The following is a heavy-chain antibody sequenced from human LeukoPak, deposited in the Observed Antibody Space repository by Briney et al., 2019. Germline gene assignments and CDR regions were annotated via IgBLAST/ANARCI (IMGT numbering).Heavy chain of an antibody. D-gene: IGHD3-10*01. CDR2: ISGSGGST. J-gene: IGHJ4*02. V-gene: IGHV3-23*01. CDR3: AKAANYYYGSGSYFHFDY. CDR1: GFTFSNAW. Sequence: GGSLRLSCAASGFTFSNAWMSWVRQAPGKGLEWVSAISGSGGSTYYADSVKGRFTISRDNSKNTLYLQMNSLRAEDTAVYYCAKAANYYYGSGSYFHFDYWGQGTLVTVSS.